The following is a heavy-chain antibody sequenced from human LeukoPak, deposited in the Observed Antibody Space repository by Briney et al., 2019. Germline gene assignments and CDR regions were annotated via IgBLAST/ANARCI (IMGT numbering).Heavy chain of an antibody. D-gene: IGHD4-17*01. J-gene: IGHJ4*02. CDR3: ARATGDYGDFLFDH. V-gene: IGHV1-2*02. CDR2: INPNSGGT. Sequence: ASVKVSCKASGYTFTGYYMHWVRQAPGQGLEWMGWINPNSGGTNYAQKFQGRVTMTRDPSISTAYMELSRLRSYDTAVYYCARATGDYGDFLFDHWGQGTLVTVSS. CDR1: GYTFTGYY.